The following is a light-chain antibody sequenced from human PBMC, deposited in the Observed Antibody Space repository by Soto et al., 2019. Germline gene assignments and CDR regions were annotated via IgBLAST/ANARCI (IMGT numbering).Light chain of an antibody. J-gene: IGLJ2*01. Sequence: QSVLTQPPSASGTPGQRVTISCSGSSSNIGSNIVNWYQQLPGTAPKLLIYTHNQRPSGVSDRFSGSKSGTSASLAISGLQSEDEADYFCAAWDDSLSGLVFGGGTKVTVL. V-gene: IGLV1-44*01. CDR2: THN. CDR1: SSNIGSNI. CDR3: AAWDDSLSGLV.